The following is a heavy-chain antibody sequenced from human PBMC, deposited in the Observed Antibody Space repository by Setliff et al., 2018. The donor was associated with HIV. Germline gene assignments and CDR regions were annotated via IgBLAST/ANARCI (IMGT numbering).Heavy chain of an antibody. CDR3: ATDSNFGGIVTPCDY. CDR2: FDLEDGET. D-gene: IGHD1-26*01. Sequence: ASVKVSCKVSGYSVTELSIHWVRQAPGKGLEWMGSFDLEDGETIYAQKFQGRVTMTEDTSTDTAYMELSSLRSEDTAVYYCATDSNFGGIVTPCDYWGQGTLVPVSS. V-gene: IGHV1-24*01. J-gene: IGHJ4*02. CDR1: GYSVTELS.